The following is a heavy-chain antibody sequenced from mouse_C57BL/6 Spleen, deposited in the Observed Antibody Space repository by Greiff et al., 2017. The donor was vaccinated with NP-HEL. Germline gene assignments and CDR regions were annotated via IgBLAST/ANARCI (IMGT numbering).Heavy chain of an antibody. Sequence: EVQLVESGPGLVKPSQSLSLTCSVTGYSITSGYYWNWIRQFPGNKLEWMGYISYDGSNNYNPSLQNRISITRDTSKNQFFLKLNSVTTEDTATYYCARGGSMITPFDYWGQGTTLTVSS. D-gene: IGHD2-4*01. V-gene: IGHV3-6*01. CDR1: GYSITSGYY. CDR3: ARGGSMITPFDY. CDR2: ISYDGSN. J-gene: IGHJ2*01.